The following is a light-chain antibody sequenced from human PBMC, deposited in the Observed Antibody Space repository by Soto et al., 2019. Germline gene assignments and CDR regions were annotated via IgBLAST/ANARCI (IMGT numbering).Light chain of an antibody. Sequence: DIQMTPTPSSLSDSVGERVTITCRASQSISTYLNWFQQKPGKAPKLLIYAASSLPTGVPSRFSGSGSGTDFTLTISGLQREDFATYYCQESLTSLGTFGPGTKVDIK. V-gene: IGKV1-39*01. CDR3: QESLTSLGT. CDR1: QSISTY. CDR2: AAS. J-gene: IGKJ3*01.